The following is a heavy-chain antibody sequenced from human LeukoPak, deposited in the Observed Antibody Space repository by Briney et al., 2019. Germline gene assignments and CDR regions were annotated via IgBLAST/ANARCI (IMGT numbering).Heavy chain of an antibody. D-gene: IGHD3-9*01. CDR2: INWNGGST. Sequence: GGSLRLSCAASGFTFDDYGMSWVRQAPGKGLEWVSGINWNGGSTGYADSVKGRFTISRDNAKNSLYLQMNRLRAEDTALYHCARGDIYFDWLFDYWGQGTLVTVSS. V-gene: IGHV3-20*01. CDR1: GFTFDDYG. J-gene: IGHJ4*02. CDR3: ARGDIYFDWLFDY.